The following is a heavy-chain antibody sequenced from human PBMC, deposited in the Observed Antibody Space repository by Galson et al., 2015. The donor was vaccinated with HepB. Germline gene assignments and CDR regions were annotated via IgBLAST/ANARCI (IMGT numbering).Heavy chain of an antibody. CDR1: GFNFNDYA. J-gene: IGHJ4*02. Sequence: SLRLSCAASGFNFNDYAMHWVRQAPGKGLEWLAAISPDGSYRPYADSVKGRFTIPRDDSDDTLSLQMNSLRPEDTAIYYCAKDVYSWGAVGTIDYWGRGTLVTVSS. V-gene: IGHV3-30*18. CDR2: ISPDGSYR. CDR3: AKDVYSWGAVGTIDY. D-gene: IGHD6-13*01.